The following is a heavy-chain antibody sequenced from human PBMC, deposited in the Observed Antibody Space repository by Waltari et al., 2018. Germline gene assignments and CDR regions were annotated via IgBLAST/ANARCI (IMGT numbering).Heavy chain of an antibody. Sequence: QVQLQESGPGLVKPSETLSLTCTVSGGSISSYYWSWIRQPPGKGLEWIGYIYYSGRTNCNPSLKSRVTIPVDTSKNQCSLKLSSVTAAETAVDYCARSFADPVVIGKVYYFDYWGQGTLVTVSS. D-gene: IGHD3-22*01. J-gene: IGHJ4*02. CDR3: ARSFADPVVIGKVYYFDY. CDR2: IYYSGRT. V-gene: IGHV4-59*01. CDR1: GGSISSYY.